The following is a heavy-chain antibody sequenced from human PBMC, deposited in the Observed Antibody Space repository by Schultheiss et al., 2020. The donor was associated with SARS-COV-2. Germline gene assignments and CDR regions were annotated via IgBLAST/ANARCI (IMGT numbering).Heavy chain of an antibody. Sequence: GGSLRLSCVASGFSLSTYWMHWVRQAPGKGLVWVSRINSDGSSTSYADSVKGRFTISRDNAKNTLYLQMNSLRAEDTALYYCARHLRSGGSAEDYWGQGTLVTVSS. J-gene: IGHJ4*02. CDR3: ARHLRSGGSAEDY. V-gene: IGHV3-74*01. D-gene: IGHD2-15*01. CDR1: GFSLSTYW. CDR2: INSDGSST.